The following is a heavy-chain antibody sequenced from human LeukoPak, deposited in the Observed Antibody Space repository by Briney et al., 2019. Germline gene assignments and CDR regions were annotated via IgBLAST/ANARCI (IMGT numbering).Heavy chain of an antibody. CDR2: IYTSGST. CDR3: ARGYYDFWRGYYTPSHMDV. V-gene: IGHV4-4*09. CDR1: GGSISSYY. J-gene: IGHJ6*03. Sequence: NPSETLSLTCTVSGGSISSYYWSWLRQPPGKGLEWIGYIYTSGSTNYKPSLKSRVTISVDTSKNQFSLKLSSLTAADTAVYYCARGYYDFWRGYYTPSHMDVWGKGTTVTVSS. D-gene: IGHD3-3*01.